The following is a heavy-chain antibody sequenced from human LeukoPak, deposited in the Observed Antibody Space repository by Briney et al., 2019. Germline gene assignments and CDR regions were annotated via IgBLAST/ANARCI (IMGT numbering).Heavy chain of an antibody. D-gene: IGHD5-24*01. CDR2: MNPNSGNT. CDR3: AGGRRDSDAFDI. J-gene: IGHJ3*02. CDR1: GYTFTSYD. Sequence: ASVKVSCKASGYTFTSYDINWVRQATGQGLEWMGWMNPNSGNTGYAQKFQGRVTMTRNTSISTAYMELSSLRSEDTAVYYCAGGRRDSDAFDIWGQGTMVTVSS. V-gene: IGHV1-8*01.